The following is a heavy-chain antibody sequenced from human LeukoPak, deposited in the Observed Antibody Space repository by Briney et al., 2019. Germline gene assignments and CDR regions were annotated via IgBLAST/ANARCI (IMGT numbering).Heavy chain of an antibody. CDR3: VREVPGIMVAFDL. V-gene: IGHV3-7*04. CDR1: GFTFTVYW. Sequence: TGGSLRLSCAASGFTFTVYWMSWVRQAPGQGLEWLANINKEGSDQYYVDSVKGRFTISRDNAQNSIYLQVNSLRADDTAVYYCVREVPGIMVAFDLWGQGTMLSVSS. CDR2: INKEGSDQ. J-gene: IGHJ3*01. D-gene: IGHD2-2*01.